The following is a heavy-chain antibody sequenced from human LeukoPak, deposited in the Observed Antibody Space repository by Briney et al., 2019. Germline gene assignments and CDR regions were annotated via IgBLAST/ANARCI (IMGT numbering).Heavy chain of an antibody. CDR1: GFTSSSYA. V-gene: IGHV3-30*04. D-gene: IGHD3-10*01. J-gene: IGHJ4*02. CDR3: ARGPNGSGSPYYFDY. CDR2: ISYDGSNK. Sequence: GGSLRLSCAASGFTSSSYAMHWVRQAPGRGLEWVAVISYDGSNKYYADSVKGRFTISRDNSKNTLYLLMNSLRAEDTAVYYCARGPNGSGSPYYFDYWGQGTLVTVSS.